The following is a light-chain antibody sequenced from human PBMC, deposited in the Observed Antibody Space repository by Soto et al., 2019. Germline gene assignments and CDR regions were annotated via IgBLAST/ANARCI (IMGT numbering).Light chain of an antibody. V-gene: IGKV1-39*01. CDR1: ESIASH. Sequence: DIQMTQSPSSLSASVGDRVTITCRASESIASHLTWYQQKPGKAPKLLIYAASSLPNGVPARFRGGGSGTDFTLTISNLQSEDFATYYCQQSYSSLSITFGQGTQVEIK. CDR2: AAS. CDR3: QQSYSSLSIT. J-gene: IGKJ5*01.